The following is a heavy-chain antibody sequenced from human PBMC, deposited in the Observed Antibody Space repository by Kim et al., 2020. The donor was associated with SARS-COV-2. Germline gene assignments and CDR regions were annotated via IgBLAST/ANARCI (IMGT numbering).Heavy chain of an antibody. CDR3: ATASPGGYYYDSSGPNPNWFDP. Sequence: ASVKVSCKVSGYTLTELSMHWVRQAPGKGLEWMGGFDPEDGETIYAQKFQGRVTMTEDTSTDTAYKELSSLRSEDTAVYYCATASPGGYYYDSSGPNPNWFDPWGQGTLVTVSS. CDR2: FDPEDGET. CDR1: GYTLTELS. D-gene: IGHD3-22*01. V-gene: IGHV1-24*01. J-gene: IGHJ5*02.